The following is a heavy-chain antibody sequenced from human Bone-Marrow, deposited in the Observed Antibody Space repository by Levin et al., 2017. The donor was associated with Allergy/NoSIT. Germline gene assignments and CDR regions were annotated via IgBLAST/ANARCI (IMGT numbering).Heavy chain of an antibody. CDR2: ISYDGDVK. CDR3: AKGTHSGVSESAVYILDH. D-gene: IGHD5/OR15-5a*01. CDR1: GFTFSDHG. J-gene: IGHJ4*02. V-gene: IGHV3-30*18. Sequence: RSGGSLRLSCAASGFTFSDHGMHWVRQAPGKGLEWLTVISYDGDVKAYADSVKGRFTIARDNSKNTLDLHIDSLRPEDTAVYDCAKGTHSGVSESAVYILDHWGQGTRVTVSA.